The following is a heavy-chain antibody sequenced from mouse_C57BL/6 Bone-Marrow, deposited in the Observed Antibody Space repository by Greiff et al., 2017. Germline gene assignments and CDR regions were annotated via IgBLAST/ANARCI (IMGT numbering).Heavy chain of an antibody. J-gene: IGHJ1*03. D-gene: IGHD1-1*01. CDR1: GFSLTSYA. CDR3: ARRYYGSSCGYCDV. CDR2: IWTGGGT. V-gene: IGHV2-9-1*01. Sequence: QVQLKESGPGLVAPSQSLSITCTVSGFSLTSYAISWVRQPPGKGLEWLGVIWTGGGTTYNSALKSRLSISKDKSKSQVFLKMNSLTSDDTARYYCARRYYGSSCGYCDVWGTGTTVTVSS.